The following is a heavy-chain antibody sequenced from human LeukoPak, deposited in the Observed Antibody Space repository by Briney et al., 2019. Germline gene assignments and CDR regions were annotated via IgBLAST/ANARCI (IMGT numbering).Heavy chain of an antibody. V-gene: IGHV1-69*05. D-gene: IGHD2-8*01. J-gene: IGHJ4*02. CDR2: IIPNCGTA. Sequence: SVKVSCKASGGTFTGYAISWVRQAPGQGLEWMGRIIPNCGTANYAQKFQGRVTITTDTSTSTAYMELRSLRSEDTAVDYCARGERAPLMLATEYFDCWGQGTLVTVSS. CDR1: GGTFTGYA. CDR3: ARGERAPLMLATEYFDC.